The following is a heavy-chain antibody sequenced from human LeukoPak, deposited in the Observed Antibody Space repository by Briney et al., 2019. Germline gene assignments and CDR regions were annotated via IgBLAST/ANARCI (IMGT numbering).Heavy chain of an antibody. V-gene: IGHV3-30-3*01. CDR3: ARDSEVRGGGVYHFDY. CDR1: GFTFSSYA. CDR2: ISYDGSNK. D-gene: IGHD3-10*01. J-gene: IGHJ4*02. Sequence: GGSLRLSCAASGFTFSSYAMHWVRQAPGKGLEWVAVISYDGSNKHYADSVKGRFTISRDNSKNTLYLQMNSLRAEDTAVYYCARDSEVRGGGVYHFDYWGQGTLVTVSS.